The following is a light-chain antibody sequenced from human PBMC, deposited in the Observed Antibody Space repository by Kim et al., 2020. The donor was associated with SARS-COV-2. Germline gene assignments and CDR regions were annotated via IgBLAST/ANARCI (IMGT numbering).Light chain of an antibody. Sequence: VSVWDTVTISREARQNTCNYIYLDQKKPGEAPKLLIYDAANLETGVPSRFSGSGYGTDFTFTISSLQPEDIATYYCQQYDNLPRTFGQGTRLEIK. CDR2: DAA. CDR3: QQYDNLPRT. J-gene: IGKJ5*01. V-gene: IGKV1-33*01. CDR1: QNTCNY.